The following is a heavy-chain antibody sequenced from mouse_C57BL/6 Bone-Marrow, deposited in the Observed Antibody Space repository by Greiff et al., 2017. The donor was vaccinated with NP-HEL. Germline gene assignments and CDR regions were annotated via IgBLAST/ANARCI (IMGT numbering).Heavy chain of an antibody. CDR3: ARHVDYDYDGGAY. D-gene: IGHD2-4*01. V-gene: IGHV5-2*01. J-gene: IGHJ3*01. CDR2: INSDGGST. CDR1: EYEFPSHD. Sequence: EVKLMESGGGLVQPGESLKLSCESTEYEFPSHDMSWVRKTPEKRLELVAAINSDGGSTYYPDTMESRFIISRDNTKKTLYLQMSSLRSEDTALYYCARHVDYDYDGGAYWGQGTLVTVSA.